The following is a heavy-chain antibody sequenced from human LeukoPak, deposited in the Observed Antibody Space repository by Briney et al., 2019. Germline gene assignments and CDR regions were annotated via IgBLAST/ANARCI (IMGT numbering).Heavy chain of an antibody. Sequence: GGSLRLSCAASGFTFSRYWMSWVRRAPGKGPEWVANINQDGSVKYYVDSVKGRFTISRDSAKNSLYLQMNSLRAEDTAVYYCTRDSQDSYVYYMVVWGKGTTVTVSS. D-gene: IGHD3-10*02. CDR2: INQDGSVK. CDR1: GFTFSRYW. V-gene: IGHV3-7*01. J-gene: IGHJ6*03. CDR3: TRDSQDSYVYYMVV.